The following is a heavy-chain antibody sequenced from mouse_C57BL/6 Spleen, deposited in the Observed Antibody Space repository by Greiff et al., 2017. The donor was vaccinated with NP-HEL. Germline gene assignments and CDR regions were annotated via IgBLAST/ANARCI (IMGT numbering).Heavy chain of an antibody. CDR3: AKPVIYYYGSSPYAMDY. Sequence: VKVVESGPGLVAPSQSLSITCTVSGFSLTSYGVSWVRQPPGKGLEWLGVIWGDGSTNYHSALISRLSISKDNSKSQVFLKLNSLQTDDTATYYCAKPVIYYYGSSPYAMDYWGQGTSVTVSS. CDR2: IWGDGST. CDR1: GFSLTSYG. D-gene: IGHD1-1*01. J-gene: IGHJ4*01. V-gene: IGHV2-3*01.